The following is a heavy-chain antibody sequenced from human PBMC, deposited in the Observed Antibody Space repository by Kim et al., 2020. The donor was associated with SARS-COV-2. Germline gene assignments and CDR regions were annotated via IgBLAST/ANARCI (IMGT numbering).Heavy chain of an antibody. CDR2: MNPNSGNT. Sequence: ASVKVSCKASGYTFTSYDINWVRQATGQGLEWMGWMNPNSGNTGYAQKFQGRVTMTRNTSISTAYMELSSLRSEDTAVYYCARIAALPPGHYGMDVWGQGTTVTVSS. CDR3: ARIAALPPGHYGMDV. D-gene: IGHD6-13*01. V-gene: IGHV1-8*01. CDR1: GYTFTSYD. J-gene: IGHJ6*02.